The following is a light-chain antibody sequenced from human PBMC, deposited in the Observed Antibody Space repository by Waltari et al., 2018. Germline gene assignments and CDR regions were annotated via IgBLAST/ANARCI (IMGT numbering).Light chain of an antibody. CDR2: GAA. V-gene: IGKV3-15*01. CDR1: QSGNNN. CDR3: QQYNNWPPLT. Sequence: EIVMTQSPVTLSVSPGESATLSCRASQSGNNNLAWYQQKPGQAPRLLMYGAATRATDIPARCSGSGSGTEFTLTITSLQSEDFAVYYCQQYNNWPPLTFGQGTNLEIK. J-gene: IGKJ2*01.